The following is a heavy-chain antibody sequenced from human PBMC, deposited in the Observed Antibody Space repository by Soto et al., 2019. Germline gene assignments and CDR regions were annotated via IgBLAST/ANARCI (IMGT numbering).Heavy chain of an antibody. CDR2: VFSDGSTI. V-gene: IGHV3-74*01. J-gene: IGHJ5*02. Sequence: GGSLRLSCAASGFTFADHCMHWVRQAPGKGLEWVSRVFSDGSTIDYADSVKGRFTVSRDNSKNTLYLQMNTLRAEDTAVYYCARGEVDHWGPGTLVTVSS. CDR1: GFTFADHC. CDR3: ARGEVDH.